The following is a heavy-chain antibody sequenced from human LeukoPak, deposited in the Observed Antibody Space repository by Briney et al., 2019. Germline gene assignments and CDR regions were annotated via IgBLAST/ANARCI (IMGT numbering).Heavy chain of an antibody. CDR1: GYTFSSYY. V-gene: IGHV1-2*06. CDR3: ARGYCSSTSCHQDY. D-gene: IGHD2-2*01. J-gene: IGHJ4*02. Sequence: ASVKVFCTASGYTFSSYYFHWVRQAPGQGLEWMGLINPSGGATSFAQKFQGRVTMTRDTSISTAYMELSRLRSDDTAVYYCARGYCSSTSCHQDYWGQGTLVTVSS. CDR2: INPSGGAT.